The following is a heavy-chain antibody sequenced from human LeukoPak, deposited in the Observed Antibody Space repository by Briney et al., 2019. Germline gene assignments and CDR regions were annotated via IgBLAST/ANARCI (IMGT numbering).Heavy chain of an antibody. D-gene: IGHD5/OR15-5a*01. CDR3: ARDPNIVSTVTLRAFDI. CDR2: VYHSGSP. V-gene: IGHV4-4*02. Sequence: SETLSLTCAVSGGSISSSSWWSWVRQPPGKGLEWIGEVYHSGSPNYNPSFRGRVTILVDKSKNQFSLNLGSLTAADTAVYYCARDPNIVSTVTLRAFDIWGQGTMVSVSS. CDR1: GGSISSSSW. J-gene: IGHJ3*02.